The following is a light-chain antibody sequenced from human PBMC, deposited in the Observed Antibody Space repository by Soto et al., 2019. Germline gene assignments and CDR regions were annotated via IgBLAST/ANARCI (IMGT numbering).Light chain of an antibody. Sequence: QYVLKQPPSVSAAPGQKVTISCSGSSSNLGGNSVSWYQQLPGTARKLLIYDDNKRPSGIPDRFSGSKSRTSATLGITGFQTGDEADYYCGSWDSSLSAYVFGTGTKVTVL. CDR3: GSWDSSLSAYV. CDR1: SSNLGGNS. J-gene: IGLJ1*01. V-gene: IGLV1-51*01. CDR2: DDN.